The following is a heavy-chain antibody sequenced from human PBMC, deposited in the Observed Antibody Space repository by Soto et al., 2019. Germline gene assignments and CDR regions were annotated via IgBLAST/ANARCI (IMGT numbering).Heavy chain of an antibody. CDR2: IYYSGST. V-gene: IGHV4-30-4*01. CDR1: GGSISSGDYY. D-gene: IGHD3-22*01. Sequence: SETLSLTCTVSGGSISSGDYYWIWIRHPPGKGLEWIGYIYYSGSTYYNPSLKSRVTISVDTSKNQFSLKLSSVTAADTAVYYCARVNYYDSSNHLGYWGQGTLVTVSS. J-gene: IGHJ4*02. CDR3: ARVNYYDSSNHLGY.